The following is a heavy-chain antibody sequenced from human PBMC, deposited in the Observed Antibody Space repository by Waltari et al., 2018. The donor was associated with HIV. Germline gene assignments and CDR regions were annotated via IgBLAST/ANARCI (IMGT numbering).Heavy chain of an antibody. CDR1: GFTFSSFG. Sequence: VQLVESGGGVVQPGRSLRLSCAASGFTFSSFGIHWVRQAPGSGLEWVAGRWYDGGDKFHAESVKGRFIISRDNARNIVFLQMNSLRAEDTALYYCARDKAPYSTSSAVDYWGQGTLVTVSS. D-gene: IGHD4-4*01. V-gene: IGHV3-33*01. J-gene: IGHJ4*02. CDR3: ARDKAPYSTSSAVDY. CDR2: RWYDGGDK.